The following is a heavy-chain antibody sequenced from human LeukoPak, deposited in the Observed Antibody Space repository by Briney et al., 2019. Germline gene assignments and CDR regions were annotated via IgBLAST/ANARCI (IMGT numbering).Heavy chain of an antibody. V-gene: IGHV1-69*05. CDR2: IIPIFGTA. CDR3: ARGGRDGPYYFDY. Sequence: ASVKVSCKASGGTFSSYAISWVRQSPGQGLEWMGGIIPIFGTANYAQKFQGRVTITTDESTSTAYMELSSLRYEDTAVYYCARGGRDGPYYFDYWGQGTLVTVSS. D-gene: IGHD5-24*01. CDR1: GGTFSSYA. J-gene: IGHJ4*02.